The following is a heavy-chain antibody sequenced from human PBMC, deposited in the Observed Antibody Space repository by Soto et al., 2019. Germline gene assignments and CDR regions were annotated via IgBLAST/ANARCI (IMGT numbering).Heavy chain of an antibody. CDR1: GGTFSSYT. CDR2: IIPILGIA. V-gene: IGHV1-69*02. D-gene: IGHD3-9*01. CDR3: ARGGYYDILTGYNWFDP. J-gene: IGHJ5*02. Sequence: ASVKVSCKASGGTFSSYTISWVRQAPGQGLEWMGRIIPILGIANYAQKFQGRVTITADKSTSTVYMELSSLRSEDTAVYYCARGGYYDILTGYNWFDPWGQGTLVTVSS.